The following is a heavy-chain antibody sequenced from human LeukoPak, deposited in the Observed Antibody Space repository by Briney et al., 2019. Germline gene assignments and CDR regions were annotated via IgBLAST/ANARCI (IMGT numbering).Heavy chain of an antibody. CDR1: GGSISSSSYY. Sequence: PSETLSLTCTVSGGSISSSSYYWGWIRQPPGKGLEWIGYIYYSWSTYYNPSLKSRVTISVDTSKNQFSLKLSSVTAADTAVYYCASRYYDFWSGYYGTIDYWGQGTLVTVSS. D-gene: IGHD3-3*01. J-gene: IGHJ4*02. CDR3: ASRYYDFWSGYYGTIDY. CDR2: IYYSWST. V-gene: IGHV4-30-4*08.